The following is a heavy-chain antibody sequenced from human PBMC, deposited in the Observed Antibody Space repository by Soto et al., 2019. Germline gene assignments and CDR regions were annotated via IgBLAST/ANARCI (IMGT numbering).Heavy chain of an antibody. CDR2: ISYDGSNK. J-gene: IGHJ6*02. Sequence: GGSLRLSCAASGFTFSSYGMHWGRQAPGKGLEGVAVISYDGSNKYYEDSVKGRFTISRDNSKNTLYLQMNSLRAEDTAVYYCAKGRRGWRAIYYYGMDVWGQGTTVTVSS. V-gene: IGHV3-30*18. CDR1: GFTFSSYG. CDR3: AKGRRGWRAIYYYGMDV.